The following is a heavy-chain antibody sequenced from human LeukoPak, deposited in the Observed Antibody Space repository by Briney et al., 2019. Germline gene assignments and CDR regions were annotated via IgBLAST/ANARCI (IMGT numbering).Heavy chain of an antibody. J-gene: IGHJ4*02. Sequence: PGGSLRLSCAASGFTFSSYSMNWVRQAPGKGLEWVSSISSSSSYIYYADSVKGRFTISRDNAKNSLYLQMNSLRAEDTAVYYCARDYTMIRYYFDYWGQGTLVTVS. CDR3: ARDYTMIRYYFDY. CDR2: ISSSSSYI. CDR1: GFTFSSYS. D-gene: IGHD3-22*01. V-gene: IGHV3-21*01.